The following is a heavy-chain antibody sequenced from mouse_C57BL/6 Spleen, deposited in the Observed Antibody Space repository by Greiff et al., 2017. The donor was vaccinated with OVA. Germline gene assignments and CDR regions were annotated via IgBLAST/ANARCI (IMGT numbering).Heavy chain of an antibody. CDR3: ASPTMRRYFDY. Sequence: VQLQQSGAELARPGASVKLSCKASGYTFTSYGISWVKQRTGQGLEWIGEIYPRSGNTYYNEKFQGKATLTADKSSSPAYMELRSLTSEDSAVYVCASPTMRRYFDYWGQGTTLTVSS. CDR1: GYTFTSYG. D-gene: IGHD2-10*01. V-gene: IGHV1-81*01. CDR2: IYPRSGNT. J-gene: IGHJ2*01.